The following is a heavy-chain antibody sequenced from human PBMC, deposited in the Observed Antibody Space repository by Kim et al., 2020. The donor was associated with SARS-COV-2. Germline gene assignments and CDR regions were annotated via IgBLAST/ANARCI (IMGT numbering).Heavy chain of an antibody. CDR2: INHSGST. J-gene: IGHJ6*02. D-gene: IGHD5-12*01. Sequence: SETLSLTCAVYGGSFSGYYWSWIRQPPGKGLEWIGEINHSGSTNYNPSLKSRVTISVDTSKNQFSLKLSSVTAADTAVYYCARLGRRWLQFYYYYGMDVWGQGTTVTVSS. V-gene: IGHV4-34*01. CDR1: GGSFSGYY. CDR3: ARLGRRWLQFYYYYGMDV.